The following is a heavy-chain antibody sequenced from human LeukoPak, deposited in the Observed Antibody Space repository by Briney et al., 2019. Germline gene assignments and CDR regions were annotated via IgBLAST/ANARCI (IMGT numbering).Heavy chain of an antibody. D-gene: IGHD3-10*01. CDR3: ASDVDGSGTYCMYV. V-gene: IGHV4-39*01. Sequence: PSETLSLTCTVSGGSISSSSYYWGWIRHPPGKGPEWIAKIYYSGSTYYNPSLKSRATISVDTSKNQFSLKLTSVPAADTAVHYCASDVDGSGTYCMYVWGKGNTVTVSS. J-gene: IGHJ6*03. CDR2: IYYSGST. CDR1: GGSISSSSYY.